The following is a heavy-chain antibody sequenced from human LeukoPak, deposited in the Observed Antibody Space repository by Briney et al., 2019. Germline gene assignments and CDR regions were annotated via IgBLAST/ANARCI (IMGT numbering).Heavy chain of an antibody. J-gene: IGHJ4*02. CDR3: AIGAEGLDY. Sequence: SETLSLTCAVYGGSFSGYYWSWIRQPPGKGLEWIGEINHSGSTNYNPSLKSRVTISVDTSKNQFSLKLSSVTAADTAVYYCAIGAEGLDYWGQGTLVTVSS. V-gene: IGHV4-34*01. D-gene: IGHD3-3*01. CDR2: INHSGST. CDR1: GGSFSGYY.